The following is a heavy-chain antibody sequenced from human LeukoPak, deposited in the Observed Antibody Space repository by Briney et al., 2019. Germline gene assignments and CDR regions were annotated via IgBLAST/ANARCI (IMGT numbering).Heavy chain of an antibody. J-gene: IGHJ4*02. CDR2: INHSGST. CDR1: GGSFSGYY. D-gene: IGHD6-6*01. V-gene: IGHV4-34*01. CDR3: ARYSSSSEGGVDY. Sequence: SETLSLTCAVYGGSFSGYYWSWIRQPPGKGLEWIGEINHSGSTNYNPSLKSRVTISVDTSKNQFSLKLSSVTAADTAVYYCARYSSSSEGGVDYWGQGTLVTVSS.